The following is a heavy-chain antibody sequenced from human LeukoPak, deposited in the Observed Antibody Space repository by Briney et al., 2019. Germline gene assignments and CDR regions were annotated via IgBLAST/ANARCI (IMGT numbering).Heavy chain of an antibody. J-gene: IGHJ4*02. CDR2: IYGNT. V-gene: IGHV4-59*01. Sequence: SETLSLTCTVSDGAITGYYWGWIRQPPGKGLEWIGHIYGNTNYNPSLKSRVTISVDTSKNHLSLKMNSVTAADTAVYYCAREYSTSWTYYFDYWGQGALVTVSS. CDR3: AREYSTSWTYYFDY. CDR1: DGAITGYY. D-gene: IGHD6-13*01.